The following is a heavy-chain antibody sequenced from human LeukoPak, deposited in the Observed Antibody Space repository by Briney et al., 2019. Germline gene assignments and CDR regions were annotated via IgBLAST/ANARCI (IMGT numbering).Heavy chain of an antibody. Sequence: SENLSLNCTVSGGSISSGDYYWRWIRQPPGKGLEWIGYIYNNGRTYYNPSLKSRVTISVDTSKNQFSLKLSSVTAADTAVYYCNYYGSGSYYRGILDAFDIWGQGTMVTVSS. D-gene: IGHD3-10*01. CDR1: GGSISSGDYY. CDR3: NYYGSGSYYRGILDAFDI. V-gene: IGHV4-30-4*01. CDR2: IYNNGRT. J-gene: IGHJ3*02.